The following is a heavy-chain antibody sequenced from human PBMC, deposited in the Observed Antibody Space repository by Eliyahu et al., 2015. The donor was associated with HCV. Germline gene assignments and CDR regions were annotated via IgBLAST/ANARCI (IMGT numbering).Heavy chain of an antibody. CDR3: ARELNHISGHYYASAAYAFDV. D-gene: IGHD3-22*01. J-gene: IGHJ3*01. V-gene: IGHV4-59*01. CDR2: VYNNGAT. Sequence: QVQLQESGPGLVKPSETLSLTCSVFSDSXXIYFWSWIRQPPGKGLEWLGYVYNNGATEYNPSLKSRVTISLDTSKNQFSLSLSSVTAADTAVYYCARELNHISGHYYASAAYAFDVWGQGTMVTVSS. CDR1: SDSXXIYF.